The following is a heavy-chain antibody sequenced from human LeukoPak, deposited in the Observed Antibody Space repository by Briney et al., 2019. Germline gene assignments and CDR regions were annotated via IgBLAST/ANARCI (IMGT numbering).Heavy chain of an antibody. CDR2: MNPNSGNT. J-gene: IGHJ4*02. CDR1: GYTFTSYD. V-gene: IGHV1-8*01. Sequence: ASVKVSCKASGYTFTSYDINWVRQAPGQGLEWLGYMNPNSGNTGYAQKFQGRVTMTSDTSINTAYMELNSLRAEDTAVYYCARDRGPYSSWCDYWGQGTLVTVSS. CDR3: ARDRGPYSSWCDY. D-gene: IGHD2-15*01.